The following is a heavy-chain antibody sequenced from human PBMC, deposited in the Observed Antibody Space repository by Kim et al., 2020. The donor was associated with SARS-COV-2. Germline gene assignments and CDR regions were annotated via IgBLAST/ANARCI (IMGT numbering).Heavy chain of an antibody. Sequence: GGSLRLSCAASGFTFSSYGMNWVRQAPGKGPEWISYISTGSTTINYADSVKGRFTISRDNAENSLYVQMDSLRDEDTAVYYCARDFTGGSGSYSGGVDV. CDR2: ISTGSTTI. J-gene: IGHJ6*01. CDR1: GFTFSSYG. D-gene: IGHD3-10*01. V-gene: IGHV3-48*02. CDR3: ARDFTGGSGSYSGGVDV.